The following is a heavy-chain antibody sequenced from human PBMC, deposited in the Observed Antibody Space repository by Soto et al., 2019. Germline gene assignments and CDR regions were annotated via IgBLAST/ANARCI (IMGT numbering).Heavy chain of an antibody. CDR3: ARELWLAASRTFDY. CDR1: GGSISRGGYY. V-gene: IGHV4-31*01. CDR2: IYYSGST. Sequence: QVQLQESGPGLVKPSQTLSLTCTVSGGSISRGGYYWSWIRQHPGKGLEWIGYIYYSGSTYYNPSLKSLVTITVHSSKNQYPLKLSSATTADTAVYYCARELWLAASRTFDYWGHGTLVTVSS. J-gene: IGHJ4*01. D-gene: IGHD6-13*01.